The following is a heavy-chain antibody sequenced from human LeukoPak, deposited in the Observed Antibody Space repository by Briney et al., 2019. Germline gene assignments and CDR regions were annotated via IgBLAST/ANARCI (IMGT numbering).Heavy chain of an antibody. V-gene: IGHV3-7*03. Sequence: PGGSLRLSCAASGFTFSDYWIDWVRQAPGKGLEWVANIKQDGSEKNYLDSVKGRFTISRDNAKNTLYLQMNSLRAEDTAVYYCASSWIQLWIIDYWGQGTLVTVSS. J-gene: IGHJ4*02. D-gene: IGHD5-18*01. CDR2: IKQDGSEK. CDR3: ASSWIQLWIIDY. CDR1: GFTFSDYW.